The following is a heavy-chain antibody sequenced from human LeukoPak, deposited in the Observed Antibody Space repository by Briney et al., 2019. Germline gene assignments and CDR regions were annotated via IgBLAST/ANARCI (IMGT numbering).Heavy chain of an antibody. CDR1: GYTFTSYG. D-gene: IGHD6-13*01. CDR2: ISAYNGNT. Sequence: GASVKVSCKASGYTFTSYGISWVRQAPGQGLEWMGWISAYNGNTNYAQKLQGRVTMTTDTSTSTAYMELRSLRSDDTAVYYCASVRSSSWYRSPDAFDIWGQGTMVTVSS. CDR3: ASVRSSSWYRSPDAFDI. J-gene: IGHJ3*02. V-gene: IGHV1-18*01.